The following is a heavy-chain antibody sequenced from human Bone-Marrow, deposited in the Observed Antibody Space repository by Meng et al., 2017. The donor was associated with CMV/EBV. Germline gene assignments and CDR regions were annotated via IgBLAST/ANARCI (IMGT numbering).Heavy chain of an antibody. J-gene: IGHJ4*02. D-gene: IGHD3-3*01. CDR1: GFSVSYSY. Sequence: GESLKISCAASGFSVSYSYMNWVRQAPGKGLEWISVMWTDGNTYYADSVKGRFTISRDNSKNTLYLQMNSLRAEDTAVYYCARDGFLEWLGVRYFDYWGQGTLVTVSS. CDR3: ARDGFLEWLGVRYFDY. V-gene: IGHV3-66*02. CDR2: MWTDGNT.